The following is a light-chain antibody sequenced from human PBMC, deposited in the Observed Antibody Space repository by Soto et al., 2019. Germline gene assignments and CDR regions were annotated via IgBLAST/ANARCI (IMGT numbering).Light chain of an antibody. CDR3: QQYKSYSLYT. CDR1: QSISTW. J-gene: IGKJ2*01. V-gene: IGKV1-5*03. Sequence: DIQMTQSPSTLSASVGDRVTITCRASQSISTWLAWYQQKPGKAPNLLIYKASSLQSEVPSRFSGSGSGTEFTLTISSLQPDDFVTYYCQQYKSYSLYTFGQGTKLEIK. CDR2: KAS.